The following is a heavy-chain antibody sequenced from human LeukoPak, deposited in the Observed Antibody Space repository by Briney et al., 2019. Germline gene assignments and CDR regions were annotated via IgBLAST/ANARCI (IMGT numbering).Heavy chain of an antibody. V-gene: IGHV3-21*01. CDR2: ISSSSTYI. D-gene: IGHD2-21*01. Sequence: PGGSLRLSCAASGFSFSTYSMNWVRQAPGQGLEWVSSISSSSTYIYYADSVKGRFTISRDNAKNSLYLQMNSLRAEDTAVYYCARDGGGDFDYWGQGTLVTVSS. CDR3: ARDGGGDFDY. CDR1: GFSFSTYS. J-gene: IGHJ4*02.